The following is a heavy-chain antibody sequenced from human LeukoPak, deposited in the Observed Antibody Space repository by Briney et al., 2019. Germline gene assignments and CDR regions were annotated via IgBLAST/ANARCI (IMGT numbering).Heavy chain of an antibody. J-gene: IGHJ6*02. CDR2: IYYSRST. D-gene: IGHD3-10*01. CDR1: GGSISSSSYY. CDR3: AREHPYYVSGSYSPLMDV. Sequence: SETLSLTCTVSGGSISSSSYYWGWIRQPPGKGLEWIGSIYYSRSTYYNPSLKSRVTISVDTSKNQFSLKLSSVTAADTAVYYCAREHPYYVSGSYSPLMDVWGQGTTVTVSS. V-gene: IGHV4-39*02.